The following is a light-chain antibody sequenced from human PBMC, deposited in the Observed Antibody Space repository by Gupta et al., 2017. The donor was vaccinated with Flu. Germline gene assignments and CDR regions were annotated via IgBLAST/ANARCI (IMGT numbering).Light chain of an antibody. V-gene: IGLV2-14*01. CDR2: DVR. CDR1: TSDVGGYNS. J-gene: IGLJ2*01. Sequence: QSALTQPASVSGSPGQSITISCTGTTSDVGGYNSVSWYQQRPGTAPKLMIYDVRNRPSGISNRFSGSKSGNTASLTISGLQAEDEADYYCSSYTSGSTLVVAFGGGTKLTVL. CDR3: SSYTSGSTLVVA.